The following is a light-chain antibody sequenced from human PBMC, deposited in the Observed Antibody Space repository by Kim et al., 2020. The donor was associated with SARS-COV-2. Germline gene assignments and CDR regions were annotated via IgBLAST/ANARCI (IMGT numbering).Light chain of an antibody. J-gene: IGLJ1*01. CDR3: QAWDSKTNHV. CDR1: NLEEKY. V-gene: IGLV3-1*01. Sequence: SYELTQPPSVSVSPGQTATITCSGDNLEEKYSSWYQQKPGQSPVLVIYHDSKRPSGIPERFSGSNSGNTATLTISGTQALDEADYYCQAWDSKTNHVFGTGTKVTVL. CDR2: HDS.